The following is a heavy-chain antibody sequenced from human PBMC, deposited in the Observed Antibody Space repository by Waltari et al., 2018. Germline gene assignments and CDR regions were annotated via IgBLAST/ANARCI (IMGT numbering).Heavy chain of an antibody. CDR3: ARDRGRGLYLDS. CDR1: GDSLTGSYL. V-gene: IGHV4-4*02. Sequence: QLQLQESSPGLVKPSGTLSLTCAVSGDSLTGSYLWNWVRQSPGKGLEWIGQVHGSGRTNYNPSFASRVTVSLDTSNSQFSLKLTSATAADTAVYYCARDRGRGLYLDSWGPGTLVTVSP. D-gene: IGHD2-15*01. J-gene: IGHJ4*02. CDR2: VHGSGRT.